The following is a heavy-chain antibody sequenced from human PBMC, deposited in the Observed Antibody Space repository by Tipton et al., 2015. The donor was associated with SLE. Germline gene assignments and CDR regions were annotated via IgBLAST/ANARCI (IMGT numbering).Heavy chain of an antibody. CDR2: INHSGST. D-gene: IGHD1-26*01. Sequence: TLSLTCAVYGGSFSGYYWSWIRQPPGKGLEWIGEINHSGSTNYNPSLKSRVTISVDTSKNQFPLKLSSVTAADTTVYYCARGVLGGSYPYWGQGTLVTVSS. CDR3: ARGVLGGSYPY. CDR1: GGSFSGYY. V-gene: IGHV4-34*01. J-gene: IGHJ4*02.